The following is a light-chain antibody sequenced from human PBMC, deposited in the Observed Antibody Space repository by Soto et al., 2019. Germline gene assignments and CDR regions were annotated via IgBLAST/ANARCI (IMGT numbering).Light chain of an antibody. CDR2: GAS. CDR3: QQYGSSRST. J-gene: IGKJ5*01. CDR1: RGVSANY. Sequence: NLLTQSPGTLSLSPGEGATLSCRASRGVSANYLAWYQQKPGQAPTLLIYGASIRAAGIPDRFSGSGSGTDFTLTIRRLEPDDFAVYYCQQYGSSRSTFGQGTRLEIK. V-gene: IGKV3-20*01.